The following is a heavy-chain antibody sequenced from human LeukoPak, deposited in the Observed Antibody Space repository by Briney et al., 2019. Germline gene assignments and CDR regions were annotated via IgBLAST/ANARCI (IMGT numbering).Heavy chain of an antibody. CDR2: ISAYNGNT. V-gene: IGHV1-18*01. CDR3: ARSLVVVTAIQTFDI. J-gene: IGHJ3*02. CDR1: GYTFTSYG. Sequence: GASVKVSCKASGYTFTSYGISWVRQAPGQGLEWMGWISAYNGNTNYAQKLQGRVTMTTDTSTSTAYMELRSLRSDDTAVYYCARSLVVVTAIQTFDIWGQGTMVTVSS. D-gene: IGHD2-21*02.